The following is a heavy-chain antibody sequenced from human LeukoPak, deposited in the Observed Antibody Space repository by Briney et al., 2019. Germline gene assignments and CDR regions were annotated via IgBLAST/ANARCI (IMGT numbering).Heavy chain of an antibody. J-gene: IGHJ4*02. Sequence: SETLSLTCTVSGGSTSSGDYYWTWTRQGPGKGLEWIGYIYSSGSTYYNPSLKSRVTISLDTSTNQFSLKLSSVTAADTAVYYCARWYCSSTSCWGYFDYWGQGTLVTVSS. CDR1: GGSTSSGDYY. D-gene: IGHD2-2*01. CDR2: IYSSGST. CDR3: ARWYCSSTSCWGYFDY. V-gene: IGHV4-30-4*02.